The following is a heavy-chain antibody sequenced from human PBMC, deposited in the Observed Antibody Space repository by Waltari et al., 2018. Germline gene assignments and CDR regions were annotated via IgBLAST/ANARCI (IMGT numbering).Heavy chain of an antibody. CDR3: VRGYPDIVATISDY. CDR1: RSSIRNNNYY. Sequence: QLQLQESGPGLVKPSETLSLTCTVSRSSIRNNNYYWGWVRQPPGKGLEGIGSFYKSGTTYYNPARKSRGTISLDTSNNQFSLKLNSVTAADTAVYYCVRGYPDIVATISDYWGQGTLVIVSS. J-gene: IGHJ4*02. V-gene: IGHV4-39*07. D-gene: IGHD5-12*01. CDR2: FYKSGTT.